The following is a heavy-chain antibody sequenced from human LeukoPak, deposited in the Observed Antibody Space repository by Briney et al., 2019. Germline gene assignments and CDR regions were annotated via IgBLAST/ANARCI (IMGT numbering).Heavy chain of an antibody. CDR2: INPSGGST. Sequence: GASVKVSCKASGYTFTSYYIHWVRQAPGQGLEWMGIINPSGGSTSYAQKFQGRVTMTRDMSTGTVYMELSSLRSEDTAVYYCARAFRVTMILLYYWGQGTLVTVSS. CDR1: GYTFTSYY. J-gene: IGHJ4*02. CDR3: ARAFRVTMILLYY. D-gene: IGHD3-22*01. V-gene: IGHV1-46*01.